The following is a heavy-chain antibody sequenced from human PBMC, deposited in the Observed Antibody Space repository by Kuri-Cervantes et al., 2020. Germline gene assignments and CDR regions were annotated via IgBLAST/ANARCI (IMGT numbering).Heavy chain of an antibody. V-gene: IGHV3-30*04. J-gene: IGHJ4*02. CDR1: GFTFSSYA. Sequence: GGSLRLSCAASGFTFSSYAMHWVRQAPGKGLEWVAVISYDGSNKYYADSVKGRFTISRDNSKNTLSLQMNSLRAEDTAVYYCARDLGFWGSFRFLFDYWGQGTLVTVSS. D-gene: IGHD3-16*02. CDR3: ARDLGFWGSFRFLFDY. CDR2: ISYDGSNK.